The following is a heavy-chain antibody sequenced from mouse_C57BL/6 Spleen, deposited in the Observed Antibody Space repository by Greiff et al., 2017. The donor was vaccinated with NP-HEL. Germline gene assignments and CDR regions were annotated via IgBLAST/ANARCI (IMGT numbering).Heavy chain of an antibody. D-gene: IGHD1-1*01. CDR1: GYTFTSYW. CDR3: ARNYAEYFDV. CDR2: IHPNSGST. J-gene: IGHJ1*03. V-gene: IGHV1-64*01. Sequence: VQLQQSGAELVKPGASVKLSCKASGYTFTSYWMHWVKQRPGQGLEWIGMIHPNSGSTNYNEKFKSKATLTVDKSSSTAYMQLSSLTSEDSAVYYCARNYAEYFDVWGTGTTVTVSS.